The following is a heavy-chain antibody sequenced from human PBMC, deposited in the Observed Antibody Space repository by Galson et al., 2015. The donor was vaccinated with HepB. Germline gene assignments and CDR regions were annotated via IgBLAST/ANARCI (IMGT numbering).Heavy chain of an antibody. CDR1: STSTYY. CDR3: TRDRNWFDP. V-gene: IGHV4-59*01. CDR2: INYSGTT. J-gene: IGHJ5*02. Sequence: STSTYYWSWIRQPPGKGLEWIAYINYSGTTNYNPSLKSRVTISVDTSKNQISLKLSTVTAADTAVYYCTRDRNWFDPWGQGTLVTVSS.